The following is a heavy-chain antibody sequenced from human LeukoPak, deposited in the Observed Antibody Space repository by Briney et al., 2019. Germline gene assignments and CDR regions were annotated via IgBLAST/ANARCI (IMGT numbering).Heavy chain of an antibody. J-gene: IGHJ4*02. Sequence: PGGSLRLSCAASGFTFSSYGMHWVRQAPGKGLEWVAFIRYDGSNKYYADSVKGRFTISRDNSKNTLYLQMNSLRAEDTAVYYCAKDLTMVRGVIDYWGQGTLVTVSS. CDR2: IRYDGSNK. CDR1: GFTFSSYG. D-gene: IGHD3-10*01. CDR3: AKDLTMVRGVIDY. V-gene: IGHV3-30*02.